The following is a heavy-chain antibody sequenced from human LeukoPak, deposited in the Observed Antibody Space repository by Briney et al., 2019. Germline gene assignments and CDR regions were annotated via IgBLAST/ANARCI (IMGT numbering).Heavy chain of an antibody. CDR2: INHNGNVN. CDR1: GFTFSSYW. V-gene: IGHV3-7*03. D-gene: IGHD6-6*01. Sequence: PGGSLRLSCAASGFTFSSYWMNWARQAPGKGLEWAASINHNGNVNYYVDSVKGRFTISRDNAKNSLYLQMNSLRAEDTAVYYCARVGSTSQGAEDYWGQGTLVTVSS. J-gene: IGHJ4*02. CDR3: ARVGSTSQGAEDY.